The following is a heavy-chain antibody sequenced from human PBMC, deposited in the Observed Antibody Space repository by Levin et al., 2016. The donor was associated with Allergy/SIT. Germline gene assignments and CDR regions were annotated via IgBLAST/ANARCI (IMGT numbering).Heavy chain of an antibody. Sequence: WIRQPPGKGLEWVSSISSSGTFIYYADSVKGRFTISRDNAKSSLYLQMNSLRAEDTAVFYCVRIMTRGFDYWGQGTLVTVSS. D-gene: IGHD3-16*01. CDR2: ISSSGTFI. V-gene: IGHV3-21*01. CDR3: VRIMTRGFDY. J-gene: IGHJ4*02.